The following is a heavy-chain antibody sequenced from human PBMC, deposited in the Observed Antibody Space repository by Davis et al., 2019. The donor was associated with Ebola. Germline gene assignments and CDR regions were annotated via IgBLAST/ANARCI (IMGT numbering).Heavy chain of an antibody. V-gene: IGHV1-18*04. D-gene: IGHD3-22*01. Sequence: ASVKVSCKASGYTFTSYGISWVRQAPGQGLEWMGWVNPHNGNTNYAQNVQGRVTMTTDTSTSTAYMEVGSLRSDDTAGYYCGRVRDFYDRTGLYVGPSDPWGQGTLVTVSS. J-gene: IGHJ5*02. CDR2: VNPHNGNT. CDR3: GRVRDFYDRTGLYVGPSDP. CDR1: GYTFTSYG.